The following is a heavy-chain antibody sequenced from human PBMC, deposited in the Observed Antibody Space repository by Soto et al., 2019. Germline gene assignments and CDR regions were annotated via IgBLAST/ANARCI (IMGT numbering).Heavy chain of an antibody. CDR2: FSANNGNT. V-gene: IGHV1-18*01. Sequence: QVHLVQSGARVKKLGPSVKVSCKGPGTPFTTFGTTWVRQAPGQGLEWMGWFSANNGNTNYAQKLQGRVTVTRDTSTSTAYMELRSLRSDDTAVYYCARGRYGDYWGQGALVTVSS. D-gene: IGHD1-1*01. CDR1: GTPFTTFG. CDR3: ARGRYGDY. J-gene: IGHJ4*02.